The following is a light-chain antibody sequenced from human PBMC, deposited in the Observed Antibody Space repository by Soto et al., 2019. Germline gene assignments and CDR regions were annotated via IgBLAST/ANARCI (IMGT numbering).Light chain of an antibody. V-gene: IGKV3-15*01. CDR2: DAS. CDR1: QSVGTD. Sequence: EIVITQSPATLSVSPGERVTLSCRASQSVGTDLAWYQQKPGQAPRLLIYDASTGATGTPARFSGSGSGTEFALTISSLQSEDFAIYYCHQYSGWPPITFGQGTRLEIK. J-gene: IGKJ5*01. CDR3: HQYSGWPPIT.